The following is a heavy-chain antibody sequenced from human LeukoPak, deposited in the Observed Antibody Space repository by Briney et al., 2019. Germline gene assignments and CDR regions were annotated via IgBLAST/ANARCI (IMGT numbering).Heavy chain of an antibody. CDR3: TRGSIAYYYMDV. Sequence: TSETLSLTCTVSGGSISSYYWSWLRQPPGKGLEGIGNIYYSGSTNYNPSLKSRVTISVDTSKNQFSLKLSSVTAADTAVYYCTRGSIAYYYMDVWGKGTTVIISS. D-gene: IGHD3-22*01. V-gene: IGHV4-59*01. CDR2: IYYSGST. CDR1: GGSISSYY. J-gene: IGHJ6*03.